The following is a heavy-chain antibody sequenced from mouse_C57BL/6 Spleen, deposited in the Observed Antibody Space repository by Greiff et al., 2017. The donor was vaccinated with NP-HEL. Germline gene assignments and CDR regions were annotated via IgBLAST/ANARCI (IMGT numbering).Heavy chain of an antibody. D-gene: IGHD1-1*01. CDR1: GFTFSDYG. CDR3: ARAPFYGSKGGYAMDY. CDR2: ISSGSSTI. J-gene: IGHJ4*01. Sequence: EVQLVESGGGLVKPGGSLKLSCAASGFTFSDYGMHWVRQAPEKGLEWVAYISSGSSTIYYADTVKGRFTISRDNAKNTLFLQMTSLRSEDTAMYYCARAPFYGSKGGYAMDYWGQGTSVTVSS. V-gene: IGHV5-17*01.